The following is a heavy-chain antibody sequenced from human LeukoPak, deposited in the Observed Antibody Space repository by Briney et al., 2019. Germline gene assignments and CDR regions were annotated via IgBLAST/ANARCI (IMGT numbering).Heavy chain of an antibody. CDR3: AKDLEGMNVDTAMVIDY. J-gene: IGHJ4*02. Sequence: GGSLRLSCAASGFTFSSYGMHWVRQAPGKGLEWVAFIRYDGSNKYYADSVKGRFTISRDNSKNTLYLQMNSLRAEDTAVYYCAKDLEGMNVDTAMVIDYWGQGTLVTVSS. D-gene: IGHD5-18*01. CDR1: GFTFSSYG. V-gene: IGHV3-30*02. CDR2: IRYDGSNK.